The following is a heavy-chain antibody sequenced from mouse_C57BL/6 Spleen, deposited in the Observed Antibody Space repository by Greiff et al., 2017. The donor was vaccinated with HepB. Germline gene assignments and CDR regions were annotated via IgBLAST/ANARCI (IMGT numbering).Heavy chain of an antibody. D-gene: IGHD1-1*01. V-gene: IGHV1-80*01. CDR3: ARYYGSSYCAMDY. CDR2: IYPGDGDT. CDR1: GYAFSSYW. Sequence: VKLVESGAELVKPGASVKISRKASGYAFSSYWMNWVKQRPGKGLEWIGQIYPGDGDTNYNGKFKGKATLTADKSSSTAYMQLSSLTSEDSAVYFCARYYGSSYCAMDYWGQGTSVTVSS. J-gene: IGHJ4*01.